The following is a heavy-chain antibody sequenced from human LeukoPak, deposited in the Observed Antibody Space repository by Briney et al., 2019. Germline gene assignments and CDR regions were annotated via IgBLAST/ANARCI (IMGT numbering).Heavy chain of an antibody. CDR3: ARGRGSSSWFYY. CDR2: INHSGST. D-gene: IGHD6-13*01. Sequence: SETLSLTCAVYGGSFSGYYWSWIRQPPGKGLEWIGEINHSGSTNYNPSLKSRVTLSVDTSKNQFSLKLSSVTAADTAVYYCARGRGSSSWFYYWGQGTLVTVSS. J-gene: IGHJ4*02. V-gene: IGHV4-34*01. CDR1: GGSFSGYY.